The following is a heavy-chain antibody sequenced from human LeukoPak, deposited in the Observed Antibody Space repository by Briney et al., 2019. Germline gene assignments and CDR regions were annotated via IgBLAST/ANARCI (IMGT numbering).Heavy chain of an antibody. CDR3: ARGYSSSWYSPDY. V-gene: IGHV1-69*13. J-gene: IGHJ4*02. CDR1: GATFTSYA. Sequence: VKVSCKASGATFTSYAISWVRQAPGQGLEWMGGIIPIFGTANYAQKFQGRVTITTDESTSTAYMGLSSLRSEDTAVYYCARGYSSSWYSPDYWGQGTLVTVSS. D-gene: IGHD6-13*01. CDR2: IIPIFGTA.